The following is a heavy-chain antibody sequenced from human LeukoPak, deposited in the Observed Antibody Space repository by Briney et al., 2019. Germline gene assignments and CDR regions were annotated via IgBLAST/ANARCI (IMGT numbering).Heavy chain of an antibody. Sequence: GGSLRLSCAASGFTFRHYGMTWVRQAPGKGLEWVSGISGSGDSTYYAESVKGRFTISRDNAKNSLYLQMNSLRAEDTAVYYCARDLPSFPWGQGTLVTVSS. CDR2: ISGSGDST. CDR1: GFTFRHYG. CDR3: ARDLPSFP. V-gene: IGHV3-23*01. J-gene: IGHJ5*02.